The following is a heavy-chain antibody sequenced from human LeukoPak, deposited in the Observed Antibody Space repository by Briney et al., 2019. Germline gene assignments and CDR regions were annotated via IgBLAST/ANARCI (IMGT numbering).Heavy chain of an antibody. CDR1: GFTFSNHW. J-gene: IGHJ4*02. CDR3: ARSDISGSYYY. Sequence: GGSLRLSCAASGFTFSNHWMHWVRQAPGKGLMWVSRISRGASRTDYADSVKGRFTISRDNAKNSLYLQMNSLRAEDTALYYCARSDISGSYYYWGQGTLVTVSS. CDR2: ISRGASRT. V-gene: IGHV3-74*01. D-gene: IGHD1-26*01.